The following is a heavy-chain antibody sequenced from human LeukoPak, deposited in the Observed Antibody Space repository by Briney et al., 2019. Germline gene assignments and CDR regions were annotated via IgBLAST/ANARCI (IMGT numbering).Heavy chain of an antibody. D-gene: IGHD3-3*01. V-gene: IGHV4-39*07. Sequence: SETLSLTCTVSGGSISSSSYYWGWIRQPPGKGLEWIGSIYYSGSTYYNPSLKSRVTISVDTSKNQFSLKLSSVTAADTAVYYCARLWFLEWSYGGWFDPWGQGTLVTVSS. CDR2: IYYSGST. J-gene: IGHJ5*02. CDR3: ARLWFLEWSYGGWFDP. CDR1: GGSISSSSYY.